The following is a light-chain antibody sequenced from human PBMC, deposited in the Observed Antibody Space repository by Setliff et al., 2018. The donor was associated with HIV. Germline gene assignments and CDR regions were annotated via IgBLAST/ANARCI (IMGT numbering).Light chain of an antibody. CDR1: TSDIGAYNL. V-gene: IGLV2-14*03. CDR3: SSYTTTSAYV. J-gene: IGLJ1*01. CDR2: DVT. Sequence: QSALTQPASVSGSPGQPITISCTGTTSDIGAYNLVSWYRQYPGKAPKLLIYDVTKRPSGVSDRFSASKSANTASLTISGLHTEDEADYFCSSYTTTSAYVFGAGTKVTVL.